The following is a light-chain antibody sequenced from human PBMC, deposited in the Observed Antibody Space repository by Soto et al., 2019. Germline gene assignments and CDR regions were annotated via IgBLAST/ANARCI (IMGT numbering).Light chain of an antibody. Sequence: QSVLTEPPSASGSPGQSVTISCTGTSSDVGGYNYVSWYQQHPGKAPKLLIYEVIKRPSGVPDRFSASRSGNTASLTVSGLQAEDEAACYCSSYAGSNTPYVFGTGTKVTVL. J-gene: IGLJ1*01. CDR3: SSYAGSNTPYV. CDR2: EVI. CDR1: SSDVGGYNY. V-gene: IGLV2-8*01.